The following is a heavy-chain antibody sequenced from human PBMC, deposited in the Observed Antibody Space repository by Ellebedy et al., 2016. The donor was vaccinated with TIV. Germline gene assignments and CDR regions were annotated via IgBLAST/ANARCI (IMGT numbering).Heavy chain of an antibody. J-gene: IGHJ3*02. CDR1: GGSFSGYY. V-gene: IGHV4-34*01. D-gene: IGHD1-20*01. Sequence: SETLSLTCAVYGGSFSGYYWSWIRQPPGKGLEWIGEINHSGSTNYNPSLKSRVTVSVDTSKNQFSLKLSSVTAADTAVYYCARGPRGITGTTQAFDIWGQGTMVTVSS. CDR2: INHSGST. CDR3: ARGPRGITGTTQAFDI.